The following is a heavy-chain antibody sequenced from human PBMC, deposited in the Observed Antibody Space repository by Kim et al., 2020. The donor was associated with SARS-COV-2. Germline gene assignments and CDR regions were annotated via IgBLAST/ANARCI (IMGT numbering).Heavy chain of an antibody. J-gene: IGHJ4*02. CDR1: GFTFPGFA. Sequence: GGSLRLSCTTSGFTFPGFAMSWVRQAPGKGLEWVSSIDGSDVTTYFVDSVKGRFTISRDNSKNTLYLQMSTLRADDTAVYYCVKGGWGSIWDHWGQGTLVTVAS. D-gene: IGHD2-21*01. CDR3: VKGGWGSIWDH. CDR2: IDGSDVTT. V-gene: IGHV3-23*01.